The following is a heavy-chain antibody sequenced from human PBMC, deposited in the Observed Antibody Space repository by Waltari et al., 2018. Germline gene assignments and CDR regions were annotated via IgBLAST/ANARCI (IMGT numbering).Heavy chain of an antibody. J-gene: IGHJ4*02. CDR3: ARDPFEYSSSSGFDY. CDR2: ISRSSSTI. V-gene: IGHV3-48*01. Sequence: EVQLVESGGGLVQPGGSLRLSCAASGFTFSSYSMNWVRQAPGKGLEWVSYISRSSSTIYYADSVKGRFTISRDNAKNSLYLQMNSLRAEDTAVYYCARDPFEYSSSSGFDYWGQGTLVTVSS. CDR1: GFTFSSYS. D-gene: IGHD6-6*01.